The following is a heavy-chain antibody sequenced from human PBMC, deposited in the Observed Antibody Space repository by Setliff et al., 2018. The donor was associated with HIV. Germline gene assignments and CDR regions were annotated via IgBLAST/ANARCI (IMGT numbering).Heavy chain of an antibody. CDR3: ARTRYFYDSSDRYWVIDS. V-gene: IGHV4-34*01. CDR1: GGSFSGYY. D-gene: IGHD3-22*01. Sequence: PSETLSLTCAVYGGSFSGYYWSWIRQPPGKGLEWIGSAYYGGSTYYNPSLKSRVSMSLDTSKNQFSLKLTSVTAADTAAYFCARTRYFYDSSDRYWVIDSWGQGTLVTVSS. J-gene: IGHJ5*01. CDR2: AYYGGST.